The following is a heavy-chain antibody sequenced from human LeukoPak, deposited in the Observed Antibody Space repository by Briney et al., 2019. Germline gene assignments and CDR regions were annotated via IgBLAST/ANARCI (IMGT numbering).Heavy chain of an antibody. V-gene: IGHV4-59*01. Sequence: SETLSPTCTVSGGSISSYYWSWIRQPPGKGLEWIGYIYYSGSTNYNPSLKSRVTISVDTSKNQFSLKLSSVTAADTAVYYCATHSLTYYDFVGAFDIWGRGTMVTVSS. CDR3: ATHSLTYYDFVGAFDI. J-gene: IGHJ3*02. CDR1: GGSISSYY. D-gene: IGHD3-3*01. CDR2: IYYSGST.